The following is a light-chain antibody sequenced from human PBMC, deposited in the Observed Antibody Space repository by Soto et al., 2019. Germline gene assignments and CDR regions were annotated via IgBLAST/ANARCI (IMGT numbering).Light chain of an antibody. CDR1: QSVSSN. CDR2: GAS. J-gene: IGKJ2*01. CDR3: QQYNNWPPYT. V-gene: IGKV3-15*01. Sequence: EIVMTQSPATLSVSPGERATLSCRASQSVSSNLAWYQQKPGQAPRLLIYGASTRATGIPTRFSGSGSGTEFTLTISSRQPEDFAVYYCQQYNNWPPYTFGQGTKLEIK.